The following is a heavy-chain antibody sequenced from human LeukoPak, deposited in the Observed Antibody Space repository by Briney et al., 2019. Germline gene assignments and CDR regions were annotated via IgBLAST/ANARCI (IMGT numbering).Heavy chain of an antibody. J-gene: IGHJ4*02. CDR3: AKGYTFWEF. D-gene: IGHD3-16*01. CDR1: GFTFSTSA. CDR2: ISDSASST. Sequence: GGSLRLSCAASGFTFSTSAMSWVRQASGKGLEWVSGISDSASSTYYSDSVKGRFTISRDNSKNTLYLQMNSLRAEDTALYYCAKGYTFWEFWGQGTLLTVSS. V-gene: IGHV3-23*01.